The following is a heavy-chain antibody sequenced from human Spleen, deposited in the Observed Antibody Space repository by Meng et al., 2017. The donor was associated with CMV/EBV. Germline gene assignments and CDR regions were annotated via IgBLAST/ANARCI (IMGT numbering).Heavy chain of an antibody. Sequence: ASVKVSCKASGYKFSTFDINWVRQATGQGLEWMGWINPNSGGTNYAQKFQGRVTMTRDTSISTAYMELSRLRSDDTAVYYCANAPHYAMDVWGQGTTVTVSS. J-gene: IGHJ6*02. V-gene: IGHV1-2*02. CDR3: ANAPHYAMDV. CDR2: INPNSGGT. CDR1: GYKFSTFD.